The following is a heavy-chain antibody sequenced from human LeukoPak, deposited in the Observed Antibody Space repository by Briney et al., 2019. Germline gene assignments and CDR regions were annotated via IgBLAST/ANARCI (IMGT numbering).Heavy chain of an antibody. Sequence: ASVKVSCKASGYTFTSYDINWVRQATGQGLEWMGWMNPNSGNTGYAQKFQGRVTMTRNTSISTAYMELSSLRSEDTAVYYCARGEGLRYFDWLSRLNYYGMDVWGQGTTVTVSS. CDR1: GYTFTSYD. D-gene: IGHD3-9*01. CDR3: ARGEGLRYFDWLSRLNYYGMDV. V-gene: IGHV1-8*01. J-gene: IGHJ6*02. CDR2: MNPNSGNT.